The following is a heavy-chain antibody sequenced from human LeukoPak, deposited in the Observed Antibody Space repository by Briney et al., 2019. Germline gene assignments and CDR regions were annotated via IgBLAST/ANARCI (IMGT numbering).Heavy chain of an antibody. V-gene: IGHV1-69*04. CDR3: ARDRREQQLPLGFGY. J-gene: IGHJ4*02. CDR2: IIPILGIA. Sequence: SVKVSCKASGGTFSSYGISWVRQAPGQGLEWMGRIIPILGIANYAQKFQGRVTITADKSTSTAYMELSSLRSEDTAVYYCARDRREQQLPLGFGYWGQGTLVTVSS. D-gene: IGHD6-13*01. CDR1: GGTFSSYG.